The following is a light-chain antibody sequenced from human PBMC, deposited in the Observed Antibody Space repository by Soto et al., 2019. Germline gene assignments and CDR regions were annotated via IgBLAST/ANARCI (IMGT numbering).Light chain of an antibody. CDR2: KAS. V-gene: IGKV1-5*03. CDR1: QSISSW. J-gene: IGKJ2*01. CDR3: QQYNSYPYT. Sequence: DIQMTQSPSTLSASVGDRVTITCRASQSISSWLAWYQQKPGKAPKLLIYKASSLESGVPSRFSGSGSGTEFTLTISSLEPDDFSTYYCQQYNSYPYTFGQGTKLEIK.